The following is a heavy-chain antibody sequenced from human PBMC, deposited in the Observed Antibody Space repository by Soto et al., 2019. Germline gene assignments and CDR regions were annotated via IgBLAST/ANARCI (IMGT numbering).Heavy chain of an antibody. CDR3: AKDRGAGGRFSGISVAGIPS. CDR1: GFTFSSYA. V-gene: IGHV3-23*01. CDR2: ISGGGGNT. Sequence: EVQLLESGGGLVQPGGSLRLSCAASGFTFSSYAMSWVRQTQGTGLEWVSGISGGGGNTYYADSVTGRFTISRDNSRNTLYLQMNSLIAADTAIYYCAKDRGAGGRFSGISVAGIPSWVQVTLVTDSS. J-gene: IGHJ5*02. D-gene: IGHD6-19*01.